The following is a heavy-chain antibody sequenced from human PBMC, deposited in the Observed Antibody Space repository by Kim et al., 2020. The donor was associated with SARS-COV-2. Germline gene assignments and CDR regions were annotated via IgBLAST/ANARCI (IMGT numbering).Heavy chain of an antibody. Sequence: NPSLKRRVTISVDTSKNQFSLKLSSVTAADTAVYYCARLSDSYYYYYGMDVWGQGTTVTVSS. CDR3: ARLSDSYYYYYGMDV. J-gene: IGHJ6*02. V-gene: IGHV4-39*01. D-gene: IGHD3-22*01.